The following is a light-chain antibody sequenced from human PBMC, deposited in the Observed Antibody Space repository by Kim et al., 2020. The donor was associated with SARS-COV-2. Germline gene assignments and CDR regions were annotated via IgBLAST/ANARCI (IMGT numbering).Light chain of an antibody. CDR2: AAS. CDR3: QQGNSFLWT. J-gene: IGKJ1*01. V-gene: IGKV1-12*01. Sequence: SVGDRVSVTCRASQDIVTWLAWYQQRPGKAPKLLLYAASSLQSGVPSRFSGSGSGTDFTLTISSLQPEDFAAYYCQQGNSFLWTFCQGTQVDIK. CDR1: QDIVTW.